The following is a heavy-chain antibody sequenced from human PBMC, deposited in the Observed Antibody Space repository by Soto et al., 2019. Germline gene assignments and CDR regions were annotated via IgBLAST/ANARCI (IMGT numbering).Heavy chain of an antibody. J-gene: IGHJ6*02. CDR3: ARDWITIFGVVIIRGMDV. Sequence: ASVKVSCKASGYTFTSYYMHWVRQAPGQGLEWMGIINPSGGSTSYAQKFQGRVTMTRDTSTSTVYMELSSLRSEDTAVYYRARDWITIFGVVIIRGMDVWGQGTTVTVSS. V-gene: IGHV1-46*01. CDR2: INPSGGST. CDR1: GYTFTSYY. D-gene: IGHD3-3*01.